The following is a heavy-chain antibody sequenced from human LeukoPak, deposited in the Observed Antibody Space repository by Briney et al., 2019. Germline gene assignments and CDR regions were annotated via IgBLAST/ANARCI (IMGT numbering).Heavy chain of an antibody. CDR1: GYTFTTYG. V-gene: IGHV1-18*01. CDR3: ARDTRWAQLDY. Sequence: GASVKVSCKASGYTFTTYGISWVRQAPGQGLEWMGWISAYNGNTNYAQNLQGRVTMTTDTSTSTAYMELRSLRSDDTALYYCARDTRWAQLDYWGQGTLVTVSS. D-gene: IGHD3-16*01. J-gene: IGHJ4*02. CDR2: ISAYNGNT.